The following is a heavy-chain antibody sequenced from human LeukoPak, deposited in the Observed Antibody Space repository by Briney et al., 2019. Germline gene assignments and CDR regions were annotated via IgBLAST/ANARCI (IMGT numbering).Heavy chain of an antibody. Sequence: PSETLSLTCTVSGGSISSYYWSWIRQPPGKGLEWIGYIYYSGSTNYNPSLKSRVTISVDTSKNQFSLKLSSVTAADTAVYYCARGPGDFWSGSDPQGGAFDIWGQGTMVTVSS. CDR1: GGSISSYY. CDR2: IYYSGST. V-gene: IGHV4-59*01. J-gene: IGHJ3*02. CDR3: ARGPGDFWSGSDPQGGAFDI. D-gene: IGHD3-3*01.